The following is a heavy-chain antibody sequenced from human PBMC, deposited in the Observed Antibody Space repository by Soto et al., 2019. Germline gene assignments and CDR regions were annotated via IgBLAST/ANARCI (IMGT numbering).Heavy chain of an antibody. Sequence: SETLSLTCAVAGVSIITDGSSRTRNRQPPGNGPQWLGHTYEGGNTYYTPYIESRVDISTNKSKNQFSLRLSSVTSADAAVYYCVRRSTDDYFDMWGQGTMVTV. CDR3: VRRSTDDYFDM. D-gene: IGHD5-12*01. CDR1: GVSIITDGSS. V-gene: IGHV4-30-2*01. J-gene: IGHJ3*02. CDR2: TYEGGNT.